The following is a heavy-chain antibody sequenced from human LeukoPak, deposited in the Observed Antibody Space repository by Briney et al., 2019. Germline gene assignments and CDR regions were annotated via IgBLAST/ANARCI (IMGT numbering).Heavy chain of an antibody. CDR1: GGSISSYY. CDR3: ARLFLSDRITMS. V-gene: IGHV4-59*08. Sequence: SETLSLTCTVSGGSISSYYWSWIRQSPGKGLEWIGHIYYSGSTNYNPSLRSRVTISVDTSKNQFSLKLSSVTAADTAVYYCARLFLSDRITMSWGQGTLVTVSS. J-gene: IGHJ4*02. CDR2: IYYSGST. D-gene: IGHD3-22*01.